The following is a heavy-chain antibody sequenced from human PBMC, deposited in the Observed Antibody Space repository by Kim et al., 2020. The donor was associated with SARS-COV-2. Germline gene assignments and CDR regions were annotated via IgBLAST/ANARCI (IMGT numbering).Heavy chain of an antibody. CDR3: ARNEDL. CDR1: GYTFTSYA. V-gene: IGHV1-3*01. CDR2: IDAGSGDT. J-gene: IGHJ4*02. D-gene: IGHD2-15*01. Sequence: ASVKVSCKASGYTFTSYAFHWVRQAPGQSLEWVGWIDAGSGDTKYSQNFQGRVTLTRDTSASTAYMELSSLRSEDMAVYYCARNEDLWGQGTLVTVSS.